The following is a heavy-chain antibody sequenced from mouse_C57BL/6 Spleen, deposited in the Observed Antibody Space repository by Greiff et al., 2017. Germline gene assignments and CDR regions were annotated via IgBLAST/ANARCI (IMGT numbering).Heavy chain of an antibody. CDR2: VYPGSGST. D-gene: IGHD3-3*01. J-gene: IGHJ4*01. CDR3: GRHEEGTDYAMDY. V-gene: IGHV1-62-2*01. CDR1: GYTFTEYT. Sequence: LQESGAELVKPGASVKLSCKASGYTFTEYTIHWVKQRPGQGLEWIGWVYPGSGSTKYNEKFKDKATLTADKPSSTAYMELSILTAEDSAVYFCGRHEEGTDYAMDYWGQGTSVTVSS.